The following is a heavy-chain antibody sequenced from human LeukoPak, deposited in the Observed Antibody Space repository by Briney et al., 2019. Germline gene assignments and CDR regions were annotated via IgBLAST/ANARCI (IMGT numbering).Heavy chain of an antibody. D-gene: IGHD1-26*01. Sequence: SETLSLTCTVSGGSISSYYWSWIRQPPGKGLEWIGYIYYSGSTNYNPSLKSRVTISVDTSKNQFSLKLSSVTAADTAVYYCARQGSERGFDYWGQGILVTVSS. J-gene: IGHJ4*02. V-gene: IGHV4-59*08. CDR3: ARQGSERGFDY. CDR1: GGSISSYY. CDR2: IYYSGST.